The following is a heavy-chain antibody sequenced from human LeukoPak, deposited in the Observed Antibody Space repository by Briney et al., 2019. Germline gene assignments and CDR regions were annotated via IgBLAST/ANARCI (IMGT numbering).Heavy chain of an antibody. CDR2: IKQDGGDK. V-gene: IGHV3-7*01. J-gene: IGHJ6*03. CDR3: AKGYYYYYMDV. Sequence: GGSLRLSCAASGFTFSSYWMSWVRQAPGKGLEWVANIKQDGGDKYYVDSVKGRFTISRDNAKNSLYLQMNSLRAEDTAVYYCAKGYYYYYMDVWGKGTMVTVSS. CDR1: GFTFSSYW.